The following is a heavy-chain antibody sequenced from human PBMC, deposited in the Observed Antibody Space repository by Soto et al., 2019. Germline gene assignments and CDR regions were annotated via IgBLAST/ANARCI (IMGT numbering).Heavy chain of an antibody. CDR2: GGSKANSYAT. Sequence: GGSLRLSCAASGFTFSSYAMSWVRQAPGKGLEWVSAISGSGGSKANSYATAYAASVKGRFTISRDDSKNTAYLQMNSLKTEDTAVYYCTRFGETYYYYGMDVWGQGTTVTVSS. CDR3: TRFGETYYYYGMDV. J-gene: IGHJ6*02. V-gene: IGHV3-73*01. D-gene: IGHD3-10*01. CDR1: GFTFSSYA.